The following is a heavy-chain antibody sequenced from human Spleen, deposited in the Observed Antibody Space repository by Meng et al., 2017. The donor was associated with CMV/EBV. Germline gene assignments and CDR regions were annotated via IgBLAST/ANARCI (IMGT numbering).Heavy chain of an antibody. Sequence: ASVKVSCKASGYTFTSYGISWVRQAPGQGLEWMGWISAYSGNINYAQKLQGRVTMTTDTSTSTAYMELRSLRSDDTAVYYCARVSTWFGELYPIDYWGQGTLVTVSS. D-gene: IGHD3-10*01. CDR1: GYTFTSYG. CDR2: ISAYSGNI. V-gene: IGHV1-18*01. CDR3: ARVSTWFGELYPIDY. J-gene: IGHJ4*02.